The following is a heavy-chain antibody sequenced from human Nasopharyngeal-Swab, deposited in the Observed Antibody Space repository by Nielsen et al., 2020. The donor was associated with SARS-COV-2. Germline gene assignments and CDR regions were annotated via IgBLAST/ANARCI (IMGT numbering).Heavy chain of an antibody. Sequence: VRQMPGKGLEWMGGIIPIFGTANYAQKFQGRVTITADESTSTAYMELSSLRSEDTAVYYCARDQRRGYSGHDHTYFDYWGQGTLVTVSS. D-gene: IGHD5-12*01. CDR3: ARDQRRGYSGHDHTYFDY. CDR2: IIPIFGTA. J-gene: IGHJ4*02. V-gene: IGHV1-69*01.